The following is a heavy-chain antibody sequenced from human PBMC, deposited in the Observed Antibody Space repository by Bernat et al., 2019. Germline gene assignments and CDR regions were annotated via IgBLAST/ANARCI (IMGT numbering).Heavy chain of an antibody. D-gene: IGHD6-13*01. CDR3: ARDRDSSSWYGWFDP. J-gene: IGHJ5*02. V-gene: IGHV1-69*01. CDR1: GGTFSSYA. Sequence: QVQLVQSGAEVKKPGSSVKVSCKASGGTFSSYAISWVRQAPGQGLEWRGGIIPIFGTANYAQKFQGRVTVTADESTSTAYMGLSSLRSEDTAVYYCARDRDSSSWYGWFDPWGQGTLVTVSS. CDR2: IIPIFGTA.